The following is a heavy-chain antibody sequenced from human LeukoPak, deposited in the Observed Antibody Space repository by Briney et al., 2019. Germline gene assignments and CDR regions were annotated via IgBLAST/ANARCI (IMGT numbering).Heavy chain of an antibody. J-gene: IGHJ4*02. V-gene: IGHV1-46*01. CDR1: GYTFTSYY. CDR2: INPSGGST. D-gene: IGHD3-10*01. Sequence: GASVKVSCKASGYTFTSYYMHWVRQAPGQGLEWMGIINPSGGSTSYAQKFQGRVTMTRDTSTSTVYMELSSLRSEDTAVYYCAKPYYGSGSYPLFDGSFDYWGQGTLVTVSS. CDR3: AKPYYGSGSYPLFDGSFDY.